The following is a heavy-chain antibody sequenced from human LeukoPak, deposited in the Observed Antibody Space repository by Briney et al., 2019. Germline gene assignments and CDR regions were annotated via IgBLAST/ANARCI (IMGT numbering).Heavy chain of an antibody. CDR1: GLTFSSSG. D-gene: IGHD1-14*01. CDR3: ATETNGRHYDY. Sequence: TGGSLRLSCTASGLTFSSSGFNWVRQAPGKGLEWVASIGPTGSDRYHADSIKGRFTISRDNANNFLYLQMNSLRAEDTAVYYCATETNGRHYDYWGQGTLLTVSS. J-gene: IGHJ4*02. CDR2: IGPTGSDR. V-gene: IGHV3-21*06.